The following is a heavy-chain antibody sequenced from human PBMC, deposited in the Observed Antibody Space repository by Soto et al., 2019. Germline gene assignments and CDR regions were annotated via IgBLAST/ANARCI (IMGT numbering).Heavy chain of an antibody. CDR2: INHDGSEM. D-gene: IGHD3-10*01. V-gene: IGHV3-7*05. CDR3: ARGLVDM. Sequence: EVPVVESGGGSVQPGGSLRLSCTVSGFPFSGYLMDWVRQAPGKGLEWVANINHDGSEMYYGDAVKGRFTISRDNAKNALYLQMNSLRVEDTAVYYCARGLVDMWGQGTMVTVSS. CDR1: GFPFSGYL. J-gene: IGHJ3*02.